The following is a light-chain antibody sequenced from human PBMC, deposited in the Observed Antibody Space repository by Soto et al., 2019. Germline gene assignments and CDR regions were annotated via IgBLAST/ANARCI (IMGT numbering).Light chain of an antibody. CDR3: QQRSNWPPTWT. CDR1: QSVSSY. J-gene: IGKJ1*01. CDR2: DAS. V-gene: IGKV3-11*01. Sequence: EIVLTQSPAGLSLSPGERATLSCRASQSVSSYLAWYQQKPGQAPRLLIYDASNRATGIPARFSGSGSGTDFTLTISSLEPEDFAVYYCQQRSNWPPTWTFGQGTKVDIK.